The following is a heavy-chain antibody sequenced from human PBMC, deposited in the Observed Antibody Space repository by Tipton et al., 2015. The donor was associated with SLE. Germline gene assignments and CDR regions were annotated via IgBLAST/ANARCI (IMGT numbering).Heavy chain of an antibody. D-gene: IGHD6-13*01. J-gene: IGHJ6*03. Sequence: LRLSCTVSGGSISSGGYYWSWIRQHPGKGLEWIGYIYYSGSTNYNPSLKSRVTISVDTSKNPFSLKLSSVTAADTAVYYCARGRVAAVYYYYYYYMDVWGKGTTVTVSS. CDR3: ARGRVAAVYYYYYYYMDV. V-gene: IGHV4-31*03. CDR2: IYYSGST. CDR1: GGSISSGGYY.